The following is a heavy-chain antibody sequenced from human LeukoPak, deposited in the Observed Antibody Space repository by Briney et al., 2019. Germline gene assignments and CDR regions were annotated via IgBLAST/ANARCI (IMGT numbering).Heavy chain of an antibody. V-gene: IGHV1-2*02. CDR1: GYTFTGYY. Sequence: ASVKVSCKASGYTFTGYYMHWVRQAPGQGLEWMGWINPNSGGTNYAQKFQGRVTMTRDTSISTAYMELSRLRSDDTAVYYCARDHLDCSSTSCYKGYDYGMDVWGQGGTVTVSS. CDR2: INPNSGGT. D-gene: IGHD2-2*02. J-gene: IGHJ6*02. CDR3: ARDHLDCSSTSCYKGYDYGMDV.